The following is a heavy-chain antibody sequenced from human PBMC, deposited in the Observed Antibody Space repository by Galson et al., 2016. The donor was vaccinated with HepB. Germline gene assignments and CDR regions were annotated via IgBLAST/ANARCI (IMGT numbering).Heavy chain of an antibody. V-gene: IGHV3-23*01. D-gene: IGHD1-26*01. Sequence: SLRLSCAASGFTFSNYPMSWVRQAPMKGLEWVSVIFPGGTTNYADSVKGRFTISRDNSRNTLYLQMNSLRVEDTAVYYCVKDPLIVGLTIEVDFWGQGTLVTVSS. CDR1: GFTFSNYP. CDR2: IFPGGTT. J-gene: IGHJ4*02. CDR3: VKDPLIVGLTIEVDF.